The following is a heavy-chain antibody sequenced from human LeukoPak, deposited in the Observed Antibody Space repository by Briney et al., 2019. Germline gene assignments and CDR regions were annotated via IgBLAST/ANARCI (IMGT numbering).Heavy chain of an antibody. J-gene: IGHJ4*02. CDR1: GFTFSSYS. Sequence: GGSLRLSCAASGFTFSSYSMNWVRQAPGKGLEWVGRIKSKTDGGTTDYAAPVKGRFTISRDDSKNTLYLQMNSLKTEDTAVYYCTHSRDGYNAAGYTFDYWGQGTLVTVSS. CDR3: THSRDGYNAAGYTFDY. D-gene: IGHD5-24*01. CDR2: IKSKTDGGTT. V-gene: IGHV3-15*01.